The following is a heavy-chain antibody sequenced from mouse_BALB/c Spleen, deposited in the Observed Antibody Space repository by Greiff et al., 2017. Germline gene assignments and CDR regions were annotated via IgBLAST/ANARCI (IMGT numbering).Heavy chain of an antibody. V-gene: IGHV2-9-2*01. CDR3: VRDGGYWYFDV. CDR2: IWTGGGT. Sequence: VQLKESGPGLVAPSQSLSITCTVSGFSLTSYDISWIRQPPGKGLEWLGVIWTGGGTNYNSAFMSRLSISKDNSKSQVFLKMNSLQTDDTAIYYCVRDGGYWYFDVWGAGTTVTVSS. CDR1: GFSLTSYD. J-gene: IGHJ1*01.